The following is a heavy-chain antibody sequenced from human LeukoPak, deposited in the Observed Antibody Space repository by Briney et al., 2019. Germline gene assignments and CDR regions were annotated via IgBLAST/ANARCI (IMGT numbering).Heavy chain of an antibody. Sequence: SETLSLTCTVSGGSISSYYWSWIRQPPGKGLEWIGYVYYSGSTNYNPSLKSRVTISIDTSKKQFSLKLTSVTAADTAVYYCARLRYGSGSSDFDYWGQGTLVTVSS. V-gene: IGHV4-59*01. CDR2: VYYSGST. J-gene: IGHJ4*02. CDR3: ARLRYGSGSSDFDY. CDR1: GGSISSYY. D-gene: IGHD3-10*01.